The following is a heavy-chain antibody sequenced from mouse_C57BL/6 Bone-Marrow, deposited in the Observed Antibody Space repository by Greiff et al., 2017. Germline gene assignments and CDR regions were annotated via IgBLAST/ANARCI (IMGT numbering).Heavy chain of an antibody. Sequence: EVKVVESGGDLVKPGGSLKLSCAASGFTLSSYGMSWVRQTPDKRLEWVATISSGGSYTYYPASVKGRFTISRDDTKNTLYLQMSSLMSEDTAMYYCAAQALFLYAMNNWGQGHSDTVSS. D-gene: IGHD3-2*02. J-gene: IGHJ4*01. CDR3: AAQALFLYAMNN. V-gene: IGHV5-6*01. CDR1: GFTLSSYG. CDR2: ISSGGSYT.